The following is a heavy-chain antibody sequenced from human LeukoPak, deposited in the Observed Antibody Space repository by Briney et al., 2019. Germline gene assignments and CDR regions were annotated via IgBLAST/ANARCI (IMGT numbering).Heavy chain of an antibody. Sequence: GASVKVSCKASGYTFTSCYMHWVRQAPEQGLEWVGGLIPVFGTTNYAEKFQGRVTITTDESTRTSYMELRSLKSDDTAVYYRARGKSGYDYGLDHWGQGILDIVSS. CDR2: LIPVFGTT. CDR3: ARGKSGYDYGLDH. CDR1: GYTFTSCY. J-gene: IGHJ4*02. V-gene: IGHV1-69*05. D-gene: IGHD5-12*01.